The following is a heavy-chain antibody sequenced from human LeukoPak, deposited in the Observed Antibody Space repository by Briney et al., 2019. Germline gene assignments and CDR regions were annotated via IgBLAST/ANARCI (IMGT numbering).Heavy chain of an antibody. J-gene: IGHJ4*02. CDR1: GGSISSGDYY. D-gene: IGHD3-22*01. CDR3: ARAVEITMIVVVSHFDY. V-gene: IGHV4-30-4*01. Sequence: SETESLTCTVSGGSISSGDYYWSWIRQPPGKGLEWIGYFYYSGSTYYNPSLKSRVTISVDTSKSQFSLKLSSVTAADTAVYYCARAVEITMIVVVSHFDYWGQGTLVTVSS. CDR2: FYYSGST.